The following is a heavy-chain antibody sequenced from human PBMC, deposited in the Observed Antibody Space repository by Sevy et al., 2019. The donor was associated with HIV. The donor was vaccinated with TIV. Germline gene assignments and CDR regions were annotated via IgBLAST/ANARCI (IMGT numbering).Heavy chain of an antibody. D-gene: IGHD1-26*01. CDR3: ANGRVGELGDAFDI. J-gene: IGHJ3*02. V-gene: IGHV3-23*01. CDR2: MSGSGGST. CDR1: GFTFSSYA. Sequence: GGSLRLSCAASGFTFSSYAMSWVRQAPGKGLEWVAGMSGSGGSTYYAYSVKGRFAISRVTSKNTLYLQTNSLRAEATAVYYCANGRVGELGDAFDIWGQGTMVTVSS.